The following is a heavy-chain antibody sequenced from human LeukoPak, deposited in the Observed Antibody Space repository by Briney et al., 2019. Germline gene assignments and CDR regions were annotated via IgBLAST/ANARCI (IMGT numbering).Heavy chain of an antibody. D-gene: IGHD4-11*01. CDR1: GYTFTSYG. CDR2: ISAHNGKT. J-gene: IGHJ4*02. V-gene: IGHV1-18*01. CDR3: ARAGTTLLLDY. Sequence: GASVTVSCTASGYTFTSYGIIWVRQAPGQGLQWMGWISAHNGKTNYAQTLQGRVTMTTDTSTNTVYLELRSLTSDDTAVYYCARAGTTLLLDYWGQGTLVTVSS.